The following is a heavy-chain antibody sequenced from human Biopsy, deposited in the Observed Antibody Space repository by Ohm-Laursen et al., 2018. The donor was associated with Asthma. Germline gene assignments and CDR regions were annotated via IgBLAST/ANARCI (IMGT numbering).Heavy chain of an antibody. Sequence: GEFLRISCKASGYIFTSYWIGWVRQMPGKGLEWMGIIFPGYSDTIYSPSFQAQVTISDDKSISTAYLQWSSLKASDTAIYYCARLAYGSGSFFDFWGQGTLVTVAS. D-gene: IGHD3-10*01. J-gene: IGHJ4*02. CDR3: ARLAYGSGSFFDF. CDR2: IFPGYSDT. CDR1: GYIFTSYW. V-gene: IGHV5-51*01.